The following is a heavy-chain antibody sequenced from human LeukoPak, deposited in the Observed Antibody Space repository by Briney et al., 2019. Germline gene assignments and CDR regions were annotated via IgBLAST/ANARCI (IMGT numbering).Heavy chain of an antibody. D-gene: IGHD1-26*01. J-gene: IGHJ4*02. Sequence: GGSLRLSCAASGFNFNLYGMSWVRQAPGKGLEWVSGISGSGDSTYYADSVKGRFTISRDNSKNTLYLQMNSLRAEDTAVYYCAKRTGATEMIDYWGQGTLVTVSS. CDR2: ISGSGDST. V-gene: IGHV3-23*01. CDR1: GFNFNLYG. CDR3: AKRTGATEMIDY.